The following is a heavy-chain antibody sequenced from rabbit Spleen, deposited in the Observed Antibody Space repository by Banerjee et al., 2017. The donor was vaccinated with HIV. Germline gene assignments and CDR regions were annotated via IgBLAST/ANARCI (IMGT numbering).Heavy chain of an antibody. CDR3: ARDTGSSFSSYGMDL. CDR1: GFPFSNKAV. V-gene: IGHV1S45*01. Sequence: QEQLVESGGGLVKPGASLTLTCKASGFPFSNKAVMCWVRQAPGKGLEWIGCIRTGDGGTWYASCAKGRFTFSKTSSTTVTLQMTSLTAADTATYFCARDTGSSFSSYGMDLWGQGTLVTVS. CDR2: IRTGDGGT. J-gene: IGHJ6*01. D-gene: IGHD8-1*01.